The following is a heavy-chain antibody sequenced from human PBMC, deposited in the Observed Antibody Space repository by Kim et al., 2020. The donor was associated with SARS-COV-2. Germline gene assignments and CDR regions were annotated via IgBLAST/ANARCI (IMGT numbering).Heavy chain of an antibody. D-gene: IGHD6-19*01. CDR2: IWYDGSNK. CDR1: GFTFSSYG. Sequence: GGSLRLSCAASGFTFSSYGMHWVRQAPGKGLEWVAVIWYDGSNKYYADSVKGRFTISRDNSKNTLYLQMNSLRAEDTAVYYCARDPLAVAGDPENFDYWGQGTLGTVSS. J-gene: IGHJ4*02. CDR3: ARDPLAVAGDPENFDY. V-gene: IGHV3-33*01.